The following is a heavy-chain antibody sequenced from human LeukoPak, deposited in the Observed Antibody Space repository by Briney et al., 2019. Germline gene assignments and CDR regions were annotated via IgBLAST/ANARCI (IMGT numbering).Heavy chain of an antibody. J-gene: IGHJ4*02. CDR1: GFTFDDYG. V-gene: IGHV3-20*04. CDR2: INWNGGNT. Sequence: GGSLRLSCAASGFTFDDYGMSWVRQAPGKGLEWVSGINWNGGNTGYADSVKGRFTISRDNAKNSLYLQMNSLRAEDTALYYCARDWGSGRFDYWGQGTLVTVSS. D-gene: IGHD3-10*01. CDR3: ARDWGSGRFDY.